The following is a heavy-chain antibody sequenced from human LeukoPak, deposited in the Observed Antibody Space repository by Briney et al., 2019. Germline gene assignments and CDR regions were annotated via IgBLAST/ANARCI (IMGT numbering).Heavy chain of an antibody. CDR2: IYYSGST. J-gene: IGHJ4*02. D-gene: IGHD3-22*01. CDR1: GGSISSSSYY. Sequence: SETLSLTCTVSGGSISSSSYYWGWIRQPPGKGLEWIGSIYYSGSTYYNPSLKSRVTISVDTSKNQFSLKLSSVTAADTAVYYCARDGGDYDSSGYYGFDYWGQGTLVTVSS. CDR3: ARDGGDYDSSGYYGFDY. V-gene: IGHV4-39*07.